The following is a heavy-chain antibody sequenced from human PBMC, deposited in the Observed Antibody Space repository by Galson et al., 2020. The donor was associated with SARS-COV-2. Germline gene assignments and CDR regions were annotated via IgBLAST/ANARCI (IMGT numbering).Heavy chain of an antibody. Sequence: SETLSLTCTVSGGSISSGGYYWSWIRQHPGKGLEWIGEINHSGSTNYNPSLKSRVTISVDTSKNQFSLKLSSVTAADTAVYYCAGTTEWIQLWFPWFDPWGQGTLVTVSS. J-gene: IGHJ5*02. CDR3: AGTTEWIQLWFPWFDP. CDR1: GGSISSGGYY. V-gene: IGHV4-31*03. CDR2: INHSGST. D-gene: IGHD5-18*01.